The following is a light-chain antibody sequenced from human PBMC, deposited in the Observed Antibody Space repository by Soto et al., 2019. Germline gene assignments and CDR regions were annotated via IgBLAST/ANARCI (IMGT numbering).Light chain of an antibody. CDR3: QQYSSAPHT. V-gene: IGKV1-27*01. J-gene: IGKJ2*01. Sequence: DIQMTQSPSSLSSSVGDRVTITCRASQGISSYLSWYKQKPGKVPKLLIYAASTLQSGVPSRFSGSGSGTDFTLTISSLQPEDVATYYCQQYSSAPHTLGQGTKLEIK. CDR1: QGISSY. CDR2: AAS.